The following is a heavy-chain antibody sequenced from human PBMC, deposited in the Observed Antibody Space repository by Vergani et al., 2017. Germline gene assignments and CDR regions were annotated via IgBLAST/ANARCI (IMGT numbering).Heavy chain of an antibody. CDR1: GFTFSSYW. J-gene: IGHJ6*02. CDR2: IKQDGSEK. Sequence: EVQLVESGGGLVQPGGSLRLSCAASGFTFSSYWMSWVRQAPGKGLEWVANIKQDGSEKYYVDSVKGRFTISRDNAKNSLYLQMNSLRAEDTAVYYCARSEVVVPAANPEFPLYYGMDVWGQGTTVTVSS. D-gene: IGHD2-2*01. CDR3: ARSEVVVPAANPEFPLYYGMDV. V-gene: IGHV3-7*03.